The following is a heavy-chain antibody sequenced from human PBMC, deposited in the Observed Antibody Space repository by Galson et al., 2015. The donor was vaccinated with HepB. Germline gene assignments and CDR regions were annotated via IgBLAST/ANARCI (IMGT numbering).Heavy chain of an antibody. CDR1: GFTFSTYA. Sequence: SLRLSCAASGFTFSTYAMSWVRQAPGKGLEWVSGISGSGDATFFADSVKGRFSISRDNSNNTLFLQMNSLRVEDTAVYYCAKYYDSSGYFYSDYWGQGTLVTVSS. CDR2: ISGSGDAT. J-gene: IGHJ4*02. D-gene: IGHD3-22*01. CDR3: AKYYDSSGYFYSDY. V-gene: IGHV3-23*01.